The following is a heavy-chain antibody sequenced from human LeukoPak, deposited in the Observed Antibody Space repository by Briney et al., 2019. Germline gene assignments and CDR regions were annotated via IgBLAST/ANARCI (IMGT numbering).Heavy chain of an antibody. CDR2: ISYDGSYQ. CDR1: GFTFSSYG. D-gene: IGHD3-3*01. CDR3: ERAPQPWVLSRFVDH. J-gene: IGHJ4*02. Sequence: GGSLRLSCAASGFTFSSYGIRWVRQAPGKGLEWVAIISYDGSYQNYGDSVKGRFTISRDASKNTVYLQMNNLRGEDAGIYLCERAPQPWVLSRFVDHWGQGILVTVSS. V-gene: IGHV3-30*03.